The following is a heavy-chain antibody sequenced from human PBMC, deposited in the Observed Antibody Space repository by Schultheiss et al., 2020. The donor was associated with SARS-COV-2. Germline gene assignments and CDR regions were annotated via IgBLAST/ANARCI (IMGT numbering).Heavy chain of an antibody. Sequence: GSLRLSCTVSGGSITSYYWSWIRQPPGKGLDWIGYIYYSGSTNYNPSLKSRVTMSVDTSKSQFSLKLTSVTAADTAMYYCARGPTRYYFDYWGQGTLVTVSS. D-gene: IGHD5-12*01. CDR3: ARGPTRYYFDY. J-gene: IGHJ4*02. CDR2: IYYSGST. V-gene: IGHV4-59*01. CDR1: GGSITSYY.